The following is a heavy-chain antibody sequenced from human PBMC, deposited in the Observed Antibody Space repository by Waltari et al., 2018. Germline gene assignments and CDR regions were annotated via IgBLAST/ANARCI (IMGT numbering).Heavy chain of an antibody. CDR2: IFYSGST. CDR3: ARGRSGRAISVPDY. D-gene: IGHD1-26*01. CDR1: GGSISSSSYY. V-gene: IGHV4-39*01. J-gene: IGHJ4*02. Sequence: QLQLQESGPGLVKPSETLSLTCTVSGGSISSSSYYWGWIRTPPGKGLEWIGTIFYSGSTYYNPSLKSRVTISIDTSKNQFSLKLSSVTAADTAVYYCARGRSGRAISVPDYWGQGTLVTVSS.